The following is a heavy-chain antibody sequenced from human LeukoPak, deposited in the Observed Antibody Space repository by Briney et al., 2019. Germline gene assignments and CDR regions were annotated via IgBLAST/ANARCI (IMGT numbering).Heavy chain of an antibody. Sequence: ASVKVSCKVSGYTLTELSMHWVRQAPGKGLEWMGGFDPEDGETIYAQKFQGRVTMTEDTSTDTAYMALSSLRSEDTDVYYCAPDQFSGYSSGWYSYWGQGTMVTVSS. D-gene: IGHD6-19*01. V-gene: IGHV1-24*01. CDR1: GYTLTELS. CDR3: APDQFSGYSSGWYSY. J-gene: IGHJ4*02. CDR2: FDPEDGET.